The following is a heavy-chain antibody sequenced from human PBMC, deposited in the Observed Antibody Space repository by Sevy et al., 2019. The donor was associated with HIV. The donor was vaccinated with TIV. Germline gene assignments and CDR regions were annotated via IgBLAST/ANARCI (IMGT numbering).Heavy chain of an antibody. CDR1: GGSFSGYY. CDR2: INHSGST. CDR3: ARYRVAGNFDY. D-gene: IGHD6-19*01. Sequence: LSLTCAVYGGSFSGYYWNWIRQPPGKGLEWIGEINHSGSTNYNPSLGSRVTISVDTSRNQFSLRLSSVTAADTAVYYCARYRVAGNFDYWGQGTLVTVSS. J-gene: IGHJ4*02. V-gene: IGHV4-34*01.